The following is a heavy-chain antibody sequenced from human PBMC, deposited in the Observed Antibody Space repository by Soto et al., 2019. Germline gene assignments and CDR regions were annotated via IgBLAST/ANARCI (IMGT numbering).Heavy chain of an antibody. V-gene: IGHV2-5*02. CDR3: AHSLYHYDISGQYTYWYFDL. CDR2: IYWDDDK. Sequence: QITLKESGPTLVKPTQTLTLTCTFSGFSLETSGMGMSWIRQPPGKALEWLALIYWDDDKRYSPSLKNRLTITKDHSKNQVVLTWTNVDPVDTATYFCAHSLYHYDISGQYTYWYFDLCGRGTLVTVSS. D-gene: IGHD3-22*01. CDR1: GFSLETSGMG. J-gene: IGHJ2*01.